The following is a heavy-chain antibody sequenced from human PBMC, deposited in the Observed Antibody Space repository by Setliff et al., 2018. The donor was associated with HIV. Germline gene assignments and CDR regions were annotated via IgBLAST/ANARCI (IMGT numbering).Heavy chain of an antibody. J-gene: IGHJ6*02. Sequence: PGGSLRLSCAGSGFTFSSYWMSWVRQAPGRGLEWVSYISRSSSLVYQADSVKGRFTISRDNAKNSLYLQMNSLRAEDTAVYYCASDGDYSDGMDVWGQGTTVTVSS. CDR1: GFTFSSYW. D-gene: IGHD4-17*01. V-gene: IGHV3-21*05. CDR2: ISRSSSLV. CDR3: ASDGDYSDGMDV.